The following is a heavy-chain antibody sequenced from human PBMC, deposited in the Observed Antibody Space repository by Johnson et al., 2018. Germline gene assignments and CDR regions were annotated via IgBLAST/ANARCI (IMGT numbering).Heavy chain of an antibody. CDR2: IRSKANNYAT. CDR3: SRQYEGEDYSNLNHYRDC. D-gene: IGHD4-11*01. V-gene: IGHV3-73*01. Sequence: EVQLVEPGGGLVQPGGSLKLSCAASGITFSGSAIHWVRQASGKGLEWVGRIRSKANNYATEYAASVTGRFTISRDDSNNTTYLQMNSLKTANTAVYYWSRQYEGEDYSNLNHYRDCWGKGTTVTVS. CDR1: GITFSGSA. J-gene: IGHJ6*03.